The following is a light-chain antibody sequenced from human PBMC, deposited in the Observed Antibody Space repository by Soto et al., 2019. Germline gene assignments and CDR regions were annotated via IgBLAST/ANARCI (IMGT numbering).Light chain of an antibody. CDR2: SNN. J-gene: IGLJ2*01. Sequence: QTVVTQPPSASGTPGQRVTISCSGRSSNIGSNTVNWYQQLPGTAPKLLIYSNNQRPSGVPDRFSGSKSGTSASLAISGLQAEDEADYYCAAWDDSLNGYVVFGGGTQLTVL. V-gene: IGLV1-44*01. CDR3: AAWDDSLNGYVV. CDR1: SSNIGSNT.